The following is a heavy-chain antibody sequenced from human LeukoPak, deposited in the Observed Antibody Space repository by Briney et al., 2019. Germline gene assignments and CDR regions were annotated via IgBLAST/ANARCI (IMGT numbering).Heavy chain of an antibody. CDR2: IYYSGST. J-gene: IGHJ5*02. CDR3: AREALAGTTRNWFDP. V-gene: IGHV4-59*12. D-gene: IGHD6-19*01. Sequence: SETLSLTCTVSGGSISSYYWSWIRQPPGKGLEWTGYIYYSGSTNYNPSLKSRVTISVDTSKNQFSLKLSSVTAADTAVYYCAREALAGTTRNWFDPWGQGTLVTVSS. CDR1: GGSISSYY.